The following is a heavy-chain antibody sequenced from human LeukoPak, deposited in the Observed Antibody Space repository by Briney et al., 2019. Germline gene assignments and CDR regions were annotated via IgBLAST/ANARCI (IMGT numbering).Heavy chain of an antibody. CDR3: ARGYYGSGTFLFDY. Sequence: PGGSLRLSCAASGFTVSSNYMTWVRQAPGKGLEWVSYISSGTSTIYYADSVKGRFTISRENAKNSLYLQVNSLRDEDTAVYYCARGYYGSGTFLFDYWGQGTLVTVSS. CDR2: ISSGTSTI. CDR1: GFTVSSNY. J-gene: IGHJ4*02. D-gene: IGHD3-10*01. V-gene: IGHV3-48*02.